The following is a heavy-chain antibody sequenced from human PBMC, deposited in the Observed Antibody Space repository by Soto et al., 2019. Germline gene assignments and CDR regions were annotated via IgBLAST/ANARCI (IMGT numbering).Heavy chain of an antibody. J-gene: IGHJ4*02. Sequence: EVQLLESGGGLVQPGGSLRLSCAASGFTFSSYAMSWVRQAPGKGLEWVSAISGSGGSTYYADSVKGRFTISRDNSKNTLYLQMNSVRAEDTAVYYCATFMITFAGVIENPFDYWGQGTLVTVSS. V-gene: IGHV3-23*01. D-gene: IGHD3-16*02. CDR3: ATFMITFAGVIENPFDY. CDR2: ISGSGGST. CDR1: GFTFSSYA.